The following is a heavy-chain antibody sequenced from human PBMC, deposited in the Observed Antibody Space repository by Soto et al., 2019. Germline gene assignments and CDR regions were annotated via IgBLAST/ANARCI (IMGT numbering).Heavy chain of an antibody. Sequence: ASVKVSCKASGYTFSGHYMHWIRQAPGQGPEWLGWINANSGDTDRAPKFQDRLTMTRDTSISTAYMELSRLRSDDTAVYYCARGGALDGTSPPFNHWGPGTIVTVSS. CDR2: INANSGDT. CDR3: ARGGALDGTSPPFNH. CDR1: GYTFSGHY. J-gene: IGHJ4*02. V-gene: IGHV1-2*02. D-gene: IGHD6-19*01.